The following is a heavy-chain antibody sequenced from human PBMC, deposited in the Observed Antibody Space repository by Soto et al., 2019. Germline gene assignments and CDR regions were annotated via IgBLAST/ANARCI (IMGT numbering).Heavy chain of an antibody. D-gene: IGHD1-26*01. CDR2: ISYDGSNK. J-gene: IGHJ4*02. CDR3: AKEVSEREYFDY. CDR1: GFTFSSYG. Sequence: WWSLRLSCAASGFTFSSYGMHWVRQAPGKGLEWVAVISYDGSNKYYADSVKGRFTISRDNSKNTLYLQMNSLRAEDTAVYYCAKEVSEREYFDYWGQGTLVTVSS. V-gene: IGHV3-30*18.